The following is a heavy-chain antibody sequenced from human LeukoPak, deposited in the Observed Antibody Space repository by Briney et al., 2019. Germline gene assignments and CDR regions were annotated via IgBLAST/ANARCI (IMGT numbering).Heavy chain of an antibody. V-gene: IGHV3-7*01. J-gene: IGHJ4*02. Sequence: AGGSLRLSCAASGFNFSSYWMTWVRQAPGKGLEWVANIKQDGSEKYYVDSVKGRFTISRDNAKNSLYLQMNGLRAEDTAVYSCVRAMNYWGQGSLVTVSS. CDR3: VRAMNY. CDR1: GFNFSSYW. CDR2: IKQDGSEK.